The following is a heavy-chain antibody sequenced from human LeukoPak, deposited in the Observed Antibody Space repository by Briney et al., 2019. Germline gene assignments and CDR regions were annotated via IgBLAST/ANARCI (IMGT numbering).Heavy chain of an antibody. V-gene: IGHV3-64D*06. CDR1: GFTFSSYA. CDR2: ISSNGGST. CDR3: VKDGTNIVATIEAPGY. D-gene: IGHD5-12*01. Sequence: GGSLRLSCSASGFTFSSYAMHWVRQAPGKGLEYVSAISSNGGSTYYADSVKGRFTISRDNSKNTLYLQMSSPRAEDTAVYYCVKDGTNIVATIEAPGYWGQGTLVTVSS. J-gene: IGHJ4*02.